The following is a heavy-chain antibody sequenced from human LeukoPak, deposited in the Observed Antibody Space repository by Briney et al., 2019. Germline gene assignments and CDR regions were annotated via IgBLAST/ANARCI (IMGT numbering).Heavy chain of an antibody. Sequence: PGGSLRLSCAASGFTFSSYGMHWVRQAPGKGLEWVAVISYDGSNKYYADSVKGRFTISRDNSKNTLYLQMNSLRAEDTAVYYCAKVDADYDYNWFDPWGQGTLVTVSS. V-gene: IGHV3-30*18. CDR3: AKVDADYDYNWFDP. CDR2: ISYDGSNK. D-gene: IGHD4-17*01. CDR1: GFTFSSYG. J-gene: IGHJ5*02.